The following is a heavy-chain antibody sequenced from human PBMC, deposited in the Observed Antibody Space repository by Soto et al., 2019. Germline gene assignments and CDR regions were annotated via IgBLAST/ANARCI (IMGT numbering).Heavy chain of an antibody. J-gene: IGHJ4*02. CDR3: AREGRYDFWSGLAPSDY. Sequence: QVQLVQSGAEVKKPGASVKVSCKASGYTFTSYAMHWVRQAPGQRLEWMGWINAGNGNTKYSQKFHGRVTITRDTSASTAYMELSSLRSEDTAVYYCAREGRYDFWSGLAPSDYWGQGTLVTVSS. V-gene: IGHV1-3*01. CDR2: INAGNGNT. CDR1: GYTFTSYA. D-gene: IGHD3-3*01.